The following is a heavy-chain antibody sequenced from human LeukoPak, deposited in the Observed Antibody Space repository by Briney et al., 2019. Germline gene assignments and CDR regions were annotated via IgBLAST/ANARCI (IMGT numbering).Heavy chain of an antibody. J-gene: IGHJ4*02. Sequence: GASVKVSCKASGYTFTNYYIHWVRQAPGQGLEWMGLINPTGGSTSYAQKFQGRVTMTRDTSTSTVYMELSSLRSEDTAVYYCSRLGPYSSDWYGYFDYWGQGTLVTVSS. CDR2: INPTGGST. CDR3: SRLGPYSSDWYGYFDY. D-gene: IGHD6-19*01. V-gene: IGHV1-46*01. CDR1: GYTFTNYY.